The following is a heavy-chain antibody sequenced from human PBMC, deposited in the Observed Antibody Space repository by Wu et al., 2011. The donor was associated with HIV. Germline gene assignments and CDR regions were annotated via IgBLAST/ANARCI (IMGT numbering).Heavy chain of an antibody. D-gene: IGHD2-2*01. CDR1: GGTFNGHA. V-gene: IGHV1-69*14. CDR2: MVPMFGRQ. J-gene: IGHJ6*03. CDR3: ARSGVSAEYYFYYMND. Sequence: QVQLVQSGAEVKKPGSSVKVSCKASGGTFNGHAMSWVRQAPGQGLEWMGGMVPMFGRQDYAQKFRGRAKITVDTSQTIAYMELNSLRSDDTAVYYCARSGVSAEYYFYYMNDWGKGTTVTVPS.